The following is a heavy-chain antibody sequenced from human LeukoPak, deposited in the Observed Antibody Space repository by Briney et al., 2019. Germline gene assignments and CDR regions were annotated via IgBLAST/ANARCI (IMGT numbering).Heavy chain of an antibody. CDR3: AREIVLSGYDYFDY. D-gene: IGHD5-12*01. CDR2: ISSSSSYI. CDR1: GFTFSSYS. J-gene: IGHJ4*02. V-gene: IGHV3-21*01. Sequence: GGSLRLSCAASGFTFSSYSMNWARQAPGKGLEWVSSISSSSSYIYYADSVKGRFTISRDNAKNSLYLQMNSLRAEDTAVYYCAREIVLSGYDYFDYWGQGTLVTVSS.